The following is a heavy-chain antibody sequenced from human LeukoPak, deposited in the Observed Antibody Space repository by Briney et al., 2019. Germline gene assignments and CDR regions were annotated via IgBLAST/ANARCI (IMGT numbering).Heavy chain of an antibody. Sequence: SRTLSLTCAISGDSVSSKSAAWNWIRQSPSRGLEWLGRTYYGSKWYNDYAESVKSRITINADTSKNQFSLQLNSVTPEDTAVYYCARVDLGSAIFEPKWFDPWGQGTLVTVSS. CDR3: ARVDLGSAIFEPKWFDP. D-gene: IGHD3-3*01. J-gene: IGHJ5*02. V-gene: IGHV6-1*01. CDR1: GDSVSSKSAA. CDR2: TYYGSKWYN.